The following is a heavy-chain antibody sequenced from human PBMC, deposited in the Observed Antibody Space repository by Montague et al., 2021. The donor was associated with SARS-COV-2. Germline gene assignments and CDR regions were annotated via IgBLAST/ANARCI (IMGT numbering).Heavy chain of an antibody. V-gene: IGHV3-74*01. J-gene: IGHJ4*02. D-gene: IGHD5-12*01. CDR1: GFTFSNYW. Sequence: SLRLSCAASGFTFSNYWMHWVRQAPGKGLVWVSRINSDGSSTTYADSVKGRFTISRDNAKNTVYLQMSSLRAEDSAVYYCASDSRYSDYEADYWGQGTLVTVSS. CDR2: INSDGSST. CDR3: ASDSRYSDYEADY.